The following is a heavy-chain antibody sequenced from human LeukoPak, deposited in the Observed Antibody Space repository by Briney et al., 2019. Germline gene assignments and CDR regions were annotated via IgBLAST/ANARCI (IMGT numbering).Heavy chain of an antibody. V-gene: IGHV4-39*07. CDR2: INHSGST. Sequence: PSETLSLTCTVSGDSISSGDYYWSWIRQPPGKGLEWIGEINHSGSTNYNPSLKSRVTISVDTSKNQFSLKLSSVTAADTAVYYCATEDDYYYYMDVWGKGTTVTVSS. J-gene: IGHJ6*03. CDR3: ATEDDYYYYMDV. CDR1: GDSISSGDYY.